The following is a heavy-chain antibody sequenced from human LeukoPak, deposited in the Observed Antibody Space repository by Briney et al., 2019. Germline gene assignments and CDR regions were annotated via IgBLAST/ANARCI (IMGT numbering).Heavy chain of an antibody. CDR3: ARDRGGSYYDFDY. V-gene: IGHV3-7*03. CDR1: PFIFSGHW. CDR2: IKEDGSER. J-gene: IGHJ4*02. Sequence: GGSLRLSCEASPFIFSGHWLNWVRQTPGKGLEWVASIKEDGSERQYVDSVKGRFSISRDNTKGSPFLQLNSLRAEDTAVYYCARDRGGSYYDFDYWGQGTLVTVSS. D-gene: IGHD1-26*01.